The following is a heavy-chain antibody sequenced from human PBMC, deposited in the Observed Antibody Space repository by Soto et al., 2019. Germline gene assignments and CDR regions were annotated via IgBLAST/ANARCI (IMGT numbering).Heavy chain of an antibody. J-gene: IGHJ3*02. CDR2: ISYDGSNK. CDR3: AKDLVSGSGSYYMNAFDI. CDR1: GFTFSSYG. V-gene: IGHV3-30*18. D-gene: IGHD3-10*01. Sequence: QVQLVESGGGVVQPGRSLRLSCAASGFTFSSYGMHWVRQAPGKGLEWVAVISYDGSNKYYADSVKGRFTISRDNSKNTLYLQMNSLRAEDTAVYYCAKDLVSGSGSYYMNAFDIWGQGTMVTVSS.